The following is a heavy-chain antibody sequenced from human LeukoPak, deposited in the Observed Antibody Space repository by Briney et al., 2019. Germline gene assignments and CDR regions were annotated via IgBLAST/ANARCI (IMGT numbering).Heavy chain of an antibody. CDR1: GFTFSSYA. CDR3: AKGDTIFGVVIPRPHFDY. V-gene: IGHV3-23*01. CDR2: ISGSGAYT. Sequence: SGGSLRLSCAASGFTFSSYAMTWVRQAPGKGLEWVSAISGSGAYTYHEDSVKGRFTISRDNSKNTLYLQMNSLRAEDTAVYYCAKGDTIFGVVIPRPHFDYWGQGTLVTVSS. J-gene: IGHJ4*02. D-gene: IGHD3-3*01.